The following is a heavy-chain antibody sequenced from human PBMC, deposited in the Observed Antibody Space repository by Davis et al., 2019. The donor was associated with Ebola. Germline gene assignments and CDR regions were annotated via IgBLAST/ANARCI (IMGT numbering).Heavy chain of an antibody. D-gene: IGHD4/OR15-4a*01. CDR1: GYTFSTYG. CDR3: ARDQSTILADY. V-gene: IGHV1-18*01. J-gene: IGHJ4*02. Sequence: ASVKVSCKTSGYTFSTYGITWVRQAPGQGLEWMGWINTFHGNTKYSQKFQGRVSLTTDTSTSTAYMELRDLTSDDTAIYFCARDQSTILADYWGQGSLVTVSS. CDR2: INTFHGNT.